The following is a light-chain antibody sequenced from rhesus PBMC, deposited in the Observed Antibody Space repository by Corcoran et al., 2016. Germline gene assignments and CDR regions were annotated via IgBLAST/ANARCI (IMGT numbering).Light chain of an antibody. J-gene: IGKJ3*01. CDR1: QGISSY. V-gene: IGKV1-25*01. CDR2: YAT. Sequence: DIQMTQSPSSVSASVGDRVTITCRASQGISSYLAWYQQKPGKAPKLQIYYATPLQSGVPSRFSGSGSGTEFTLTISSLQPEDFGTYYCQQYNSLPFTFGPGTKLDIK. CDR3: QQYNSLPFT.